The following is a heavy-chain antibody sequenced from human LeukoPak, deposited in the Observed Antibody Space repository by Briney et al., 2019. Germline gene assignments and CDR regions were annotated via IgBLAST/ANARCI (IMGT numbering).Heavy chain of an antibody. Sequence: GASVKVSCKPSGGSFRSYAINWVRQASGQGLEWMGGIIPIFGTTNYARKFRGRVTLTADKSTRTAYMELSSLRSEDTAVYYCARDNDSRDPPHFDYWGQGTLVTVSS. CDR1: GGSFRSYA. V-gene: IGHV1-69*06. CDR2: IIPIFGTT. J-gene: IGHJ4*02. D-gene: IGHD3-16*01. CDR3: ARDNDSRDPPHFDY.